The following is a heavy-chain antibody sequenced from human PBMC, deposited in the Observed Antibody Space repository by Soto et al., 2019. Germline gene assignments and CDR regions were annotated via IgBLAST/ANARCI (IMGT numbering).Heavy chain of an antibody. CDR3: ARGGAGAAAGLIDY. D-gene: IGHD6-13*01. Sequence: QVQLQQWGAGLLKPSETLSLTCAVYGGSFSGYYWSWIRQPPGKGLEWIGGINHSGSTNYNPSLKNRVTISVDTSKNQFSLKLSSVTAADTAVYYCARGGAGAAAGLIDYWGQGTLVTVSS. CDR2: INHSGST. J-gene: IGHJ4*02. CDR1: GGSFSGYY. V-gene: IGHV4-34*01.